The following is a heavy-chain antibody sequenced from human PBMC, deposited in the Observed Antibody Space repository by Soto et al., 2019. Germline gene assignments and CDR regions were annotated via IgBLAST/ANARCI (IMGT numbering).Heavy chain of an antibody. CDR2: ISYDGSNK. D-gene: IGHD5-12*01. V-gene: IGHV3-30*18. CDR3: AKAPERRWLHPPFDY. Sequence: GGSLRLSCAASGFTFSSYGMHWVRQAPGKGLEWVAVISYDGSNKYYADSVKGRFTISRDNSKNTLYLQMNSLRAEDTAVYYCAKAPERRWLHPPFDYWGQGTLVTVSS. J-gene: IGHJ4*02. CDR1: GFTFSSYG.